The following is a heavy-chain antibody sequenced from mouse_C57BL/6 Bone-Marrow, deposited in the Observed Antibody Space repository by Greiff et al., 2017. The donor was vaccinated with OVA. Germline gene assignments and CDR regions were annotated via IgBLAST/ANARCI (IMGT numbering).Heavy chain of an antibody. CDR2: IYPGSGRT. Sequence: QVQLQQPGAELVKPGASVKMSCKASGYTFTSYWITWVKQRPGQGLEWIGDIYPGSGRTNYNEKFKSKATLTVDKSSSTAYMQLSSLTSEDSAVYYWSRSGITTVEGDFAMDYWGQGTSVTVSS. D-gene: IGHD1-1*01. V-gene: IGHV1-55*01. J-gene: IGHJ4*01. CDR3: SRSGITTVEGDFAMDY. CDR1: GYTFTSYW.